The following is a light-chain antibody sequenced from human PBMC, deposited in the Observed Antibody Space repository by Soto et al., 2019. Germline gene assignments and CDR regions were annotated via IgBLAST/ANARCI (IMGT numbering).Light chain of an antibody. V-gene: IGKV3D-11*01. CDR3: QQRSNWLT. CDR1: QGVSSY. J-gene: IGKJ4*01. CDR2: DAS. Sequence: EIVLTQSPATLSLSPGERATLSCRASQGVSSYLAWYQQKPGQAPRLLIYDASNRATGIPARFSGSGPGTDFTLTISSLEPGDFAVYYCQQRSNWLTFGGGTKVDIK.